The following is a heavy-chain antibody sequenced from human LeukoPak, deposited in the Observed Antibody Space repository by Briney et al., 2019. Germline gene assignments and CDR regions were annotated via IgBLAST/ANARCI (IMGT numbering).Heavy chain of an antibody. CDR2: IYYSGST. D-gene: IGHD3-10*01. V-gene: IGHV4-59*01. Sequence: SETLSLTCTVSGGSISSYYWSWIRQPPGKGLEWIGYIYYSGSTNYNPSLKSRVTISVDTSKNQFSLKLSSVTAADTAVYYCARDLHSGTFDYWGQGTLVTVSS. CDR3: ARDLHSGTFDY. J-gene: IGHJ4*02. CDR1: GGSISSYY.